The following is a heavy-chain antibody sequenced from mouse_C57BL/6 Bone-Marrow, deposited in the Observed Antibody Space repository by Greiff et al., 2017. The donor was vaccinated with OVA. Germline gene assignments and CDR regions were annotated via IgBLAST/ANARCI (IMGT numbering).Heavy chain of an antibody. Sequence: EVKVVESVAELVRPGASVKLSCTASGFNIKNTYMHWVKQRPEQGLEWIGRIDPANGNTKYAPKFQGKATITADTSSNTAYLQLSSLTSEDTAIYYCAVYYYGWAWFAYWGQGTLVTVSA. D-gene: IGHD1-1*01. J-gene: IGHJ3*01. CDR3: AVYYYGWAWFAY. CDR1: GFNIKNTY. CDR2: IDPANGNT. V-gene: IGHV14-3*01.